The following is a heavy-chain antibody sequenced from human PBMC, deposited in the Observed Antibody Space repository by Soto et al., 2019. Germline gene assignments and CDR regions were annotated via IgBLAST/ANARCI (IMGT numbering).Heavy chain of an antibody. J-gene: IGHJ4*02. D-gene: IGHD3-22*01. CDR2: ISGSGGST. CDR3: AKAVTMIVAYYYFDY. V-gene: IGHV3-23*01. Sequence: PGGSLRLSCAASGFTFSSYTMSWVRQAPGKGLEWVSAISGSGGSTYYADSVKGRFTISRDNSKNTLYLQMNSLRAEDTAVYYCAKAVTMIVAYYYFDYWGQGTLVTVSS. CDR1: GFTFSSYT.